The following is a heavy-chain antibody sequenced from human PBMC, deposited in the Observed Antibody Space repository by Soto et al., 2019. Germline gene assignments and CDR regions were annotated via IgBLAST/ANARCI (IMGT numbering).Heavy chain of an antibody. CDR3: ARGRYGDY. D-gene: IGHD1-1*01. CDR2: ISAHNGNT. V-gene: IGHV1-18*01. CDR1: GYGFTTYG. Sequence: QVHLVQSGAEVKKPGASVKVSCKGSGYGFTTYGITWVRQAPGQGLEWMARISAHNGNTNYAQKLQGRVTVTRDTSTSTAYMELRSLRSDDTAMYYCARGRYGDYWDQGALVTVSS. J-gene: IGHJ4*02.